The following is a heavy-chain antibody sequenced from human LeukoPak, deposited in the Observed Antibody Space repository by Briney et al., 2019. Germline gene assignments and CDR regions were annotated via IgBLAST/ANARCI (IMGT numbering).Heavy chain of an antibody. Sequence: EGSLRLSCAASGFTFGTYWMHWVRQAPGKGLLWVARINTDGSSTLYADSVKGRFTISRDSAKSTLYLQMDSLRPEDTAVYYCARVDPTGDGYNCFDSWGQGTLVTVSS. D-gene: IGHD5-24*01. CDR3: ARVDPTGDGYNCFDS. CDR1: GFTFGTYW. J-gene: IGHJ4*02. CDR2: INTDGSST. V-gene: IGHV3-74*01.